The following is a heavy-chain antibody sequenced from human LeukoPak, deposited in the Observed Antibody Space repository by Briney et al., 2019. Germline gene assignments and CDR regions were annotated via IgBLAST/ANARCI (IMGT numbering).Heavy chain of an antibody. CDR2: INSDGSST. J-gene: IGHJ5*02. CDR1: GFTFSSYW. D-gene: IGHD3-22*01. V-gene: IGHV3-74*01. Sequence: GGSLRLSCAASGFTFSSYWMHWVRQAPGKGLVWVSRINSDGSSTSYADSVKGRFTISRDNAKNTLYLQMNSLRAEDTAVYYCARGYYDSSGYEVIDPWGQGTLVTVSS. CDR3: ARGYYDSSGYEVIDP.